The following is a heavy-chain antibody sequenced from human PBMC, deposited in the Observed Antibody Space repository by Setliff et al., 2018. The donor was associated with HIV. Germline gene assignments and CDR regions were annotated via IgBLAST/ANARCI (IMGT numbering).Heavy chain of an antibody. Sequence: PLETLSLTCTVSGGSISSFSYYGAWIRQSPGKGLEWIGNVYHSGGTDYNPSLRSRVTISVDTSTNQFSLNLASVTAADTAVYYCTRRFEKWLAFDYWGQGTLVTVSS. D-gene: IGHD6-19*01. CDR1: GGSISSFSYY. CDR2: VYHSGGT. CDR3: TRRFEKWLAFDY. V-gene: IGHV4-39*01. J-gene: IGHJ4*02.